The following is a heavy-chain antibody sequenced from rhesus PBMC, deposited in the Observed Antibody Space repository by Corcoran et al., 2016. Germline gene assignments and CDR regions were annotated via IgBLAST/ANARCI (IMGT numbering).Heavy chain of an antibody. J-gene: IGHJ4*01. CDR1: GGSISSSY. Sequence: QLQLQESGPGLVKPSETLSVTCAVSGGSISSSYWSWIRQAPGKGLEWIGYIFGSGSSTNYNPSLQSRVTLSVDTSKNQLSLKLSYVTTADTAVYYCARDLTYGSGWYGFDYWGQGVLVTVSS. V-gene: IGHV4-169*02. CDR2: IFGSGSST. D-gene: IGHD6-31*01. CDR3: ARDLTYGSGWYGFDY.